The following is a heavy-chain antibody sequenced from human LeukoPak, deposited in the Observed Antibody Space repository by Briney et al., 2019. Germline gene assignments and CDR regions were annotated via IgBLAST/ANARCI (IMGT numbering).Heavy chain of an antibody. V-gene: IGHV3-74*01. Sequence: GGSLRLSYAASGFTFSSYWMHWVRQAPGKGLVWVSRINSDGSSTSYADSVKGRFTISRDNAKNTLYLQMNSLRAEDTAVYYCARDLRMAPFYYYYMDVWGKGTTVTVSS. CDR1: GFTFSSYW. CDR3: ARDLRMAPFYYYYMDV. D-gene: IGHD5-24*01. J-gene: IGHJ6*03. CDR2: INSDGSST.